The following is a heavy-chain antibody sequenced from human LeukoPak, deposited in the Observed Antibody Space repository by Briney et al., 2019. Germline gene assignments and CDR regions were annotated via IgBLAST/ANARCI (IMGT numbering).Heavy chain of an antibody. CDR2: IIPIFGTA. D-gene: IGHD1-1*01. J-gene: IGHJ4*02. Sequence: PGASVKVSCKASGGTVSRYPISWVRQAPGQGLEWMGGIIPIFGTANYAQKFQGRVTITADESTSTAYMELSSLRSEDTAVYYCARDLTPGSGTATAGFDYWGQGTLVTVSS. CDR1: GGTVSRYP. V-gene: IGHV1-69*13. CDR3: ARDLTPGSGTATAGFDY.